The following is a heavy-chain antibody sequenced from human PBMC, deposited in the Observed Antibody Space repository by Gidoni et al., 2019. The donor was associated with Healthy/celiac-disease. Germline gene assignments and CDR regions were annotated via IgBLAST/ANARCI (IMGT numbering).Heavy chain of an antibody. CDR1: GGSISSYY. V-gene: IGHV4-59*01. J-gene: IGHJ4*02. CDR3: ARGDYYFDY. D-gene: IGHD2-21*02. Sequence: QVQLQESGPGLAKPSETLSLTCTVPGGSISSYYWSWIRQPPGKGLEWIGYIYYSGSTNYNPSLKSRVTISVDTSKNQFSLKLSSVTAADTAVYYCARGDYYFDYWGQGTLVTVSS. CDR2: IYYSGST.